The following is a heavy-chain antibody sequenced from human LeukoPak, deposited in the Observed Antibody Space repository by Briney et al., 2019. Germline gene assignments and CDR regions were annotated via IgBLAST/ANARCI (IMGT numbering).Heavy chain of an antibody. CDR3: ARHFAYSSSSYFDY. Sequence: SETLSLTCTVSGGSISSYYWSWIRQTPGKGLEWIGYVYYTGSTNYNPSLKSRVTMFEDKSKNQFSLRLSSVTVADTAVYYCARHFAYSSSSYFDYWGQGSLVTVSS. D-gene: IGHD6-6*01. CDR1: GGSISSYY. CDR2: VYYTGST. J-gene: IGHJ4*02. V-gene: IGHV4-59*08.